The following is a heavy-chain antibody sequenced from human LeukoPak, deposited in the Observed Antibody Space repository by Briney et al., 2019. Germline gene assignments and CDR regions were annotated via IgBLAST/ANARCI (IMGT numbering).Heavy chain of an antibody. CDR3: ARKKVAGRYYYGMDV. CDR2: IYYSGST. J-gene: IGHJ6*02. D-gene: IGHD6-19*01. Sequence: SETLSLTCTVSGGSISSSSYYWGWIRQPPGKGLEWIGSIYYSGSTYYNPSLKSRVTISVDTSKNQFSLKLSSVTAADTAVYYCARKKVAGRYYYGMDVWGQGTTVTVSS. CDR1: GGSISSSSYY. V-gene: IGHV4-39*07.